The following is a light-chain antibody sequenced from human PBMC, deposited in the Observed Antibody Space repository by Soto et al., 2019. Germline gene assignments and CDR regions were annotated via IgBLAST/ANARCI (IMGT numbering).Light chain of an antibody. CDR3: QQYYSTPQLT. V-gene: IGKV4-1*01. CDR1: QRVLYSSNNNTY. J-gene: IGKJ4*01. Sequence: DIVMTQSPDSLAVSLSERATINCKSSQRVLYSSNNNTYLAWYQQKPGQPPKLLIYWASTRESGVPDRFSGSGSGTDFTLTISSLQAEDVAVYYCQQYYSTPQLTFGGGTKVEIK. CDR2: WAS.